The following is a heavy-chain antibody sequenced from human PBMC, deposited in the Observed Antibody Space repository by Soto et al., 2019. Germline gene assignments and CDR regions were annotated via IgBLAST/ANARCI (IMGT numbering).Heavy chain of an antibody. V-gene: IGHV3-23*01. Sequence: EVQLLESGGGLVQPGGSLRLSCAVSGFTFRNYAMTWVRQAPGKGLEWVSGISGSGGGTYYAGSVKGRFTISRDNSRNTLDLEMNSLRADDTAVYYCAKGAGSGTYSKPLGDALDIWGQGTKVTVSS. J-gene: IGHJ3*02. CDR2: ISGSGGGT. CDR1: GFTFRNYA. D-gene: IGHD3-10*01. CDR3: AKGAGSGTYSKPLGDALDI.